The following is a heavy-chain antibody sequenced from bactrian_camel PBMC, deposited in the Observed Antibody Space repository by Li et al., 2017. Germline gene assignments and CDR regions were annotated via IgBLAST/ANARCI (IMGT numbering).Heavy chain of an antibody. CDR3: AADFFVLQATNY. J-gene: IGHJ4*01. CDR1: VSSANDYC. Sequence: VQLVESGGGLVQPGGSLRLSCAVSVSSANDYCLGWYRQAPGSECELVAALISDSSTYYSDSVKGRFTISPDSAKNTVYLQMDSLKPEDTAVYYRAADFFVLQATNYWGQGTQVTVS. CDR2: LISDSST. D-gene: IGHD3*01. V-gene: IGHV3S53*01.